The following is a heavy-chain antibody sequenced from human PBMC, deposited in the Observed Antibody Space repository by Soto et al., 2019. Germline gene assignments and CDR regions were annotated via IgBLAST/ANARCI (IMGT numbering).Heavy chain of an antibody. CDR2: FYHSGST. J-gene: IGHJ5*02. CDR1: GSAISKIWDA. CDR3: ARVPGP. V-gene: IGHV4-30-2*01. Sequence: PSDTLSVICTASGSAISKIWDAWSWIRQPPGKGLEWIGHFYHSGSTYYIPSLKSRVTISVDRSKNQFSLKLCSVTAADTAVYYCARVPGPWGQRTLVTVSS.